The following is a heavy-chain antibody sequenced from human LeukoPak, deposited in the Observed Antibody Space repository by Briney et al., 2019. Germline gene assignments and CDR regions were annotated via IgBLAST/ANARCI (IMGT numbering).Heavy chain of an antibody. CDR2: ISGSGGST. Sequence: SGGSLRLPCAASGFTFSSYAMSWVRQAPGKGLEWVSAISGSGGSTYYADSVKGRFTISRDNSKNTLYLQMNSLRAEDTAVYYCAKDLGIAAAGAPFDYWGQGTLVTVSS. CDR1: GFTFSSYA. D-gene: IGHD6-13*01. J-gene: IGHJ4*02. CDR3: AKDLGIAAAGAPFDY. V-gene: IGHV3-23*01.